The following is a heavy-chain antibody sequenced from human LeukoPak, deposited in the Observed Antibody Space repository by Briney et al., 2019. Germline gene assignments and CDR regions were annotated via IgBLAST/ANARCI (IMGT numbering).Heavy chain of an antibody. CDR2: ISYDGSNK. V-gene: IGHV3-30-3*01. J-gene: IGHJ4*02. CDR1: GFTFSSYV. Sequence: GGSLRLSCAASGFTFSSYVMHWVRQAPGKGLEWVAVISYDGSNKYYADSVKGRFTISRDNSKNTLYLQMNSLRAEDTAVYYCARGGYSSGWYSYSPNYWGQGTLVTVSS. CDR3: ARGGYSSGWYSYSPNY. D-gene: IGHD6-19*01.